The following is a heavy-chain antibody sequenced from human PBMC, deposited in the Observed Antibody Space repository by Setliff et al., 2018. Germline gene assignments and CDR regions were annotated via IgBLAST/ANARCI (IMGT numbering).Heavy chain of an antibody. Sequence: PGGSLRLSWTASGLSYXXGWVSWVRQAPGKGLEWLASINPHGSEKYYADSVKGRFTISRDNAKNSLSLQMNNLRIEDTAVYYCFGAGTCSYWGQGTLVTVSS. CDR1: GLSYXXGW. V-gene: IGHV3-7*01. CDR2: INPHGSEK. D-gene: IGHD3-10*01. J-gene: IGHJ4*02. CDR3: FGAGTCSY.